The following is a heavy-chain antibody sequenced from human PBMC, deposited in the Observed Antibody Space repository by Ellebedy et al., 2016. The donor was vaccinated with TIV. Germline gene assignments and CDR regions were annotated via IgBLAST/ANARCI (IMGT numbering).Heavy chain of an antibody. J-gene: IGHJ4*02. V-gene: IGHV3-30*02. Sequence: PGGSLRLSCETSGFIFSNYDMQWVRQAPGKGLEWVAFIQFDGSNDNYADSVKGRFTISRDSSKNTLYLQMNNLRREYTAVYFCAKSPHKDSGYNKSSPLYWGQGTLVTVSS. CDR1: GFIFSNYD. D-gene: IGHD5-18*01. CDR2: IQFDGSND. CDR3: AKSPHKDSGYNKSSPLY.